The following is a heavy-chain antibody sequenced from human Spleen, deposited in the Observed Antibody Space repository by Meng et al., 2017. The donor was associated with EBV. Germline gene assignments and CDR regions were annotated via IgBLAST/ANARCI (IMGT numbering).Heavy chain of an antibody. CDR3: ATGWGKANY. CDR2: INQSGSI. CDR1: GGSFSSYY. D-gene: IGHD3-16*01. V-gene: IGHV4-34*01. Sequence: LPWAAGLLKPSETLSLPCAVSGGSFSSYYWSWIRQPPGKGLEWIGEINQSGSIYYNPSLMGRVTISVDTSKRQFSLKLRSMTAADTAVYYCATGWGKANYWGQGTLVTVSS. J-gene: IGHJ4*02.